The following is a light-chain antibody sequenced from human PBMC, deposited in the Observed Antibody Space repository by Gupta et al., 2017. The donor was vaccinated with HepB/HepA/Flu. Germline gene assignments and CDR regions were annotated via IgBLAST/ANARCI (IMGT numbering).Light chain of an antibody. V-gene: IGKV2-28*01. CDR1: QSLLHSNGYSY. J-gene: IGKJ3*01. CDR2: FGS. CDR3: RQALQTPFT. Sequence: DIVMTQSPLSLPVTPGEPASISCRSSQSLLHSNGYSYLEWYLQKPGQSPQLLIYFGSTRASGVPDRFSGGGSGTDFTLTISRVEAEDVGVYYCRQALQTPFTFGHGTKVDIK.